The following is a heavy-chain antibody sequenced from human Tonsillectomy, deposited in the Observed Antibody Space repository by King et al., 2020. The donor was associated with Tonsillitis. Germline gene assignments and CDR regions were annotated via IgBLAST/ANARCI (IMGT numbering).Heavy chain of an antibody. CDR2: IKQDGSEK. V-gene: IGHV3-7*04. CDR1: GFTFNSYW. CDR3: ARERGSKAFDI. D-gene: IGHD6-13*01. J-gene: IGHJ3*02. Sequence: VQLVESGGGLVQPGGSLRLSCAASGFTFNSYWMSWVRQAPGKGLEWVANIKQDGSEKYYVDSVKGRFTISIDNAKNSLYLQMNSLRAEDAAVYYCARERGSKAFDIWGQGTMVTVSS.